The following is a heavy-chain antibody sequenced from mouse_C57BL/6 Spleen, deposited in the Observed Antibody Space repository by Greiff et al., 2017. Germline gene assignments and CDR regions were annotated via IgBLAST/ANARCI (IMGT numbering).Heavy chain of an antibody. Sequence: QVQLQQSGPELVKPGASVKISCKASGYAFSSSWMNWVKQRPGKGLEWIGRIYPGDGDTNYNGKVKGKATLTADKSSSTAYMQLSSLTSEDSAVYFCARSTDPWYFDVWGTGTTVTVSS. CDR1: GYAFSSSW. J-gene: IGHJ1*03. CDR2: IYPGDGDT. V-gene: IGHV1-82*01. CDR3: ARSTDPWYFDV.